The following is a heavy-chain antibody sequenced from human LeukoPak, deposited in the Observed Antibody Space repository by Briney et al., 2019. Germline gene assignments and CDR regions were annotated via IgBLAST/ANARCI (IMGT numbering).Heavy chain of an antibody. J-gene: IGHJ5*02. CDR2: IHTDGSST. D-gene: IGHD4-23*01. V-gene: IGHV3-74*01. CDR1: GFTFSNYW. CDR3: ARTSYGGNSPDWFDP. Sequence: PGGSLRLSCAASGFTFSNYWMHWVRQAPGKGLVWVSRIHTDGSSTIYADSVKGRFTISRDNAKNTLYLQMTSLRVEDTAVYYCARTSYGGNSPDWFDPWGQGTLVTVSS.